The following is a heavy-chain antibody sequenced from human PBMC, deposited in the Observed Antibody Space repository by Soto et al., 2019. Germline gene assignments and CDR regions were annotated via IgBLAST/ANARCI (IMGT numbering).Heavy chain of an antibody. CDR2: IYPGDSDT. Sequence: GESLKISCKGSGYSFTSYWIGWVRQVPGKGLEWMGIIYPGDSDTRYSPSFQGQVTISADKSISTAYLQWSSLKASDTAMYYCASRYAVVAADYYYYYYMDVWGKGTTVTVSS. J-gene: IGHJ6*03. V-gene: IGHV5-51*01. D-gene: IGHD2-15*01. CDR3: ASRYAVVAADYYYYYYMDV. CDR1: GYSFTSYW.